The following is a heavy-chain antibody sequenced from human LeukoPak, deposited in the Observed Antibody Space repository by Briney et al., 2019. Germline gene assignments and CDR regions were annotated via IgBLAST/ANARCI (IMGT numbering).Heavy chain of an antibody. CDR2: INSDGSST. CDR1: GFTFSSYW. V-gene: IGHV3-74*01. CDR3: ARSGWVLRFSESFHFDY. J-gene: IGHJ4*02. D-gene: IGHD3-3*01. Sequence: GGSLRLSCAASGFTFSSYWMHWVRQAPGKGLVWVSRINSDGSSTSYADSVKGRFTISRDNAKNTLYLQMNSLRAEDTAVYYCARSGWVLRFSESFHFDYWGQGTLVTVSS.